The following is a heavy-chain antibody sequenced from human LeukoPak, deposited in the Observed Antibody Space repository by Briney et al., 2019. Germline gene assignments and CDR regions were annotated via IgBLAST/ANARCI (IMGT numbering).Heavy chain of an antibody. D-gene: IGHD1-1*01. CDR2: ISSSGNLI. CDR1: GLTFSSYD. CDR3: AREGGWNDFDY. J-gene: IGHJ4*02. V-gene: IGHV3-48*03. Sequence: WGTLRLSCEASGLTFSSYDMNWVRQAPGKGLEWVSYISSSGNLIHYADSVKGRSTFSRDNARNSLYLQMNSLRADDTAIYYCAREGGWNDFDYWGQGTLVTASS.